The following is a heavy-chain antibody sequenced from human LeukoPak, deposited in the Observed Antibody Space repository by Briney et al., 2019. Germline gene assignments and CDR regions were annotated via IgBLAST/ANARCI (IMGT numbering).Heavy chain of an antibody. J-gene: IGHJ6*02. V-gene: IGHV1-2*02. CDR1: GYTFTGYY. Sequence: GASVKVSCKASGYTFTGYYMHWVRQAPGQGLEWIGWINPNSGGTNYAQKFQGRVTMTRDTSISTAYMELSRLRSDDTAVYYCAREWRSGVTIFGVVPYYGMDVWGQGTTVTVSS. CDR3: AREWRSGVTIFGVVPYYGMDV. D-gene: IGHD3-3*01. CDR2: INPNSGGT.